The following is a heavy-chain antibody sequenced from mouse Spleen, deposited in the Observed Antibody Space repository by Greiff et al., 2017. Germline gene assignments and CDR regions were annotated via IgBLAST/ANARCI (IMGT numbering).Heavy chain of an antibody. CDR3: ARSGEIRRFFFAY. Sequence: QVQLKQPGTELVKPGASVKLSCKASGYTFTSYWMHWVKQRPGQGLEWIGNINPSNGGTNYNEKFKSKATLTVDKSSSTAYMQLSSLTSEDSAVYYCARSGEIRRFFFAYWGQGTLVTVSA. J-gene: IGHJ3*01. CDR1: GYTFTSYW. D-gene: IGHD2-4*01. CDR2: INPSNGGT. V-gene: IGHV1-53*01.